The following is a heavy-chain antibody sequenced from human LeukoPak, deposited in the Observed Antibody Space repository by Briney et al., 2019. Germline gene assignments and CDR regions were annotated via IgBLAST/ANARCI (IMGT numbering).Heavy chain of an antibody. CDR2: IWYGGSNK. J-gene: IGHJ6*02. D-gene: IGHD3-9*01. Sequence: GGSLRLSCAASGFTFSSYGMHWVRQAPGKGLEWVAVIWYGGSNKYYADSVKGRFTISRDNSKNTLYLQMNSLRAEDTAVYYCAKRLGFDWLPYYYYYGMDVWGQGTTVTVSS. CDR3: AKRLGFDWLPYYYYYGMDV. V-gene: IGHV3-30*02. CDR1: GFTFSSYG.